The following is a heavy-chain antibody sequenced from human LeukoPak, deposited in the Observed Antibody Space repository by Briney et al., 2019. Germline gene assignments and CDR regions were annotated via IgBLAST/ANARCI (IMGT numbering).Heavy chain of an antibody. CDR3: ARRAARLLSHYYYYMDV. CDR1: GGSISSYY. V-gene: IGHV4-59*12. D-gene: IGHD6-6*01. J-gene: IGHJ6*03. CDR2: IYYTGST. Sequence: PSETLSLTCTVSGGSISSYYWTWIRQSPGKGLEWIGYIYYTGSTNYNPSLKSRVTISVDRSKNQFSLKLSSVTAADTAVYYCARRAARLLSHYYYYMDVWGKGTTVTVSS.